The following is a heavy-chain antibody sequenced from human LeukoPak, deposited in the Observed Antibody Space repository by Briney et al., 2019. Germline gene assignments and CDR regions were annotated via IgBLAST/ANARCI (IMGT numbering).Heavy chain of an antibody. CDR3: ARESMVRGVTTIRWKGMDV. V-gene: IGHV4-4*07. CDR1: GGSISSYY. CDR2: IYTSGST. J-gene: IGHJ6*02. D-gene: IGHD3-10*01. Sequence: SETLSLTCTVSGGSISSYYWSWIRQPAGKGLEWIGRIYTSGSTNYNPSLKSRVTMSVDTSKNQFSLKLSSVTAADTAVYYCARESMVRGVTTIRWKGMDVWGQGTTVTVSS.